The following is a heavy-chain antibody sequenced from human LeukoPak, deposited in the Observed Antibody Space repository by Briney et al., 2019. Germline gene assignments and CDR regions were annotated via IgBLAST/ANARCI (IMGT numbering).Heavy chain of an antibody. CDR1: GFTFSSYA. CDR3: AKLDSDFWSGYPPHFQH. J-gene: IGHJ1*01. CDR2: ISGSGGST. Sequence: GGSLRLSCAASGFTFSSYAMSWVRQAPGKGLEWVSAISGSGGSTYYADSVKGRFTISRDNSKNTLYLQMNSLRAEDTAVYYCAKLDSDFWSGYPPHFQHWGQGTLVTVSS. D-gene: IGHD3-3*01. V-gene: IGHV3-23*01.